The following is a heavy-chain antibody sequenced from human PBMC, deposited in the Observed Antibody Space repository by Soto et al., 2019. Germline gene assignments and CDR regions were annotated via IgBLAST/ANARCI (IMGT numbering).Heavy chain of an antibody. D-gene: IGHD2-21*02. V-gene: IGHV3-7*02. J-gene: IGHJ4*02. Sequence: GGSLRLSCAASGFTFSNYWMNWVRQAPGKGLEWVANIKQDGSEKYYVDSVKGRFSISRDNAKNSLYLKMDSLRAEDTAVYYCARVTETGHKKFDYWGQGTLVTVSS. CDR2: IKQDGSEK. CDR1: GFTFSNYW. CDR3: ARVTETGHKKFDY.